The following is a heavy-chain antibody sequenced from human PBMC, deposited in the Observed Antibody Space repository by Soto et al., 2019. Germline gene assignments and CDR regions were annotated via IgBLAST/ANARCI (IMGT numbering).Heavy chain of an antibody. CDR3: ARTGYSSGWYRFDY. Sequence: SETLSLTCAVYGGSFSGYYWSWIRQPPGKGLEWIGEINHSGSTNYNPSLKSRVTISVDTSKNQFSLKLSSVTAADTAVYYCARTGYSSGWYRFDYWGQGNLVTVSS. J-gene: IGHJ4*02. D-gene: IGHD6-19*01. CDR1: GGSFSGYY. CDR2: INHSGST. V-gene: IGHV4-34*01.